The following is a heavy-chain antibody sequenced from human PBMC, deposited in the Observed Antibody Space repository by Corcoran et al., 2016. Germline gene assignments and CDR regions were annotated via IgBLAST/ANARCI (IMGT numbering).Heavy chain of an antibody. V-gene: IGHV4-34*01. J-gene: IGHJ5*02. Sequence: QVQLQQWGAGLLKPSETLSLTCAVYGGSFSGYYWSWIRQPPGKGLEWIGEINHSGSTNYNPSLESRVTISVDTSKNQFSLKLSFVTAADPAGYYWARSRRGIAAAGSWVDPWGQGTLVTVSP. D-gene: IGHD6-13*01. CDR2: INHSGST. CDR3: ARSRRGIAAAGSWVDP. CDR1: GGSFSGYY.